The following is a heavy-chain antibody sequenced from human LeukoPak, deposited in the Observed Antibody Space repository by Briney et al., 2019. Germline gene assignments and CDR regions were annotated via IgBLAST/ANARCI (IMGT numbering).Heavy chain of an antibody. J-gene: IGHJ4*02. V-gene: IGHV4-39*01. CDR1: GGSISSSSYY. Sequence: SETLSLTCTVSGGSISSSSYYWGWLRQPPGKGLEWIGTIHYSGSTYYNPSLKSRVTISVDTSKNQFSLKLSSVTAADTAVYYCARLDSIHLITYWGQGTLVTVSS. CDR3: ARLDSIHLITY. D-gene: IGHD3-16*01. CDR2: IHYSGST.